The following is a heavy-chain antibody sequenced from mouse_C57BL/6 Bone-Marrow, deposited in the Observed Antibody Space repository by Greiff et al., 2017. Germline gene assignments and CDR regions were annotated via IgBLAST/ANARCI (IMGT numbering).Heavy chain of an antibody. D-gene: IGHD5-2*01. CDR1: GFTFSSYG. CDR2: ISSGGSYT. Sequence: DVMLVESGGDLVKPGGSLKLSCAASGFTFSSYGMSWVRQTPDKRLEWVATISSGGSYTYYPDSVKGRFTISRDNAKNTLYLQMSSLKSEDTAMYYCARQRIRAWFAYWGQGTLVTVSA. J-gene: IGHJ3*01. V-gene: IGHV5-6*02. CDR3: ARQRIRAWFAY.